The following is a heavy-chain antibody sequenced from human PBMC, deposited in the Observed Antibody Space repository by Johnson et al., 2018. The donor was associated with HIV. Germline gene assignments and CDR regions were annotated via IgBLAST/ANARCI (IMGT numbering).Heavy chain of an antibody. V-gene: IGHV3-66*02. CDR3: AKETPSSGGTFDI. CDR2: IYSGGST. J-gene: IGHJ3*02. D-gene: IGHD6-25*01. Sequence: VQLVESGGGLVQPGGSLRLSCAASGFTVSSNYMSWVRQAPGKGLEWVLVIYSGGSTYYADSVKGRFTISRDNSKNTLYLQMNSLRAEDTAVYYCAKETPSSGGTFDIWGQGTMVTVSS. CDR1: GFTVSSNY.